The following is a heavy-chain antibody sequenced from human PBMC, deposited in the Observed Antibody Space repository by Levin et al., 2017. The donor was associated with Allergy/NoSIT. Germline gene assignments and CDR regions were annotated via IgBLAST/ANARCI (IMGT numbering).Heavy chain of an antibody. J-gene: IGHJ4*02. CDR2: IYPGDSVT. CDR3: ARQGGGVYSNGPERFDY. CDR1: GYNFANSW. V-gene: IGHV5-51*01. Sequence: GESLKISCKGSGYNFANSWIGWVRQMPGKGLEWMGIIYPGDSVTRYSPSFQGQVTISADKSISTAYLQWSSLKASDTAIYYCARQGGGVYSNGPERFDYWGQGILVSVSS. D-gene: IGHD3-22*01.